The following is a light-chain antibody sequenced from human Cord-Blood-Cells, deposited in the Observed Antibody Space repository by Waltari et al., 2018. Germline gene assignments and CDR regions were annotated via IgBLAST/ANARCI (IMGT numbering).Light chain of an antibody. CDR1: QSLLDSDDGNTY. V-gene: IGKV2-40*01. J-gene: IGKJ4*01. CDR3: MQRIEFPLT. Sequence: DIVMTQTPLSLTVTPGEPASISCRSSQSLLDSDDGNTYLDWCLQKPGQSPQLLIYTLSDRASGVPDRFSGSESGTDFTLKISRVDAEDVGVYYCMQRIEFPLTFGGGTKVEIK. CDR2: TLS.